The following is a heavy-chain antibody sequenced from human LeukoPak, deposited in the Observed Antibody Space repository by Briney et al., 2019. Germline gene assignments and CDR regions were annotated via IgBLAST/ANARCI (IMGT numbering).Heavy chain of an antibody. CDR1: GFTFGDYA. D-gene: IGHD3-10*01. V-gene: IGHV3-49*04. CDR3: TRSRIWFGELLALGYYYGMDV. J-gene: IGHJ6*02. CDR2: IRSKAYGGTT. Sequence: PGRTLRLSCTASGFTFGDYAMSWVRQAPGKGLEWVGFIRSKAYGGTTEYAASVKGRFTISRDDSKSIAYLQMNSLKTEDTAVYYCTRSRIWFGELLALGYYYGMDVWGQGTTVTVSS.